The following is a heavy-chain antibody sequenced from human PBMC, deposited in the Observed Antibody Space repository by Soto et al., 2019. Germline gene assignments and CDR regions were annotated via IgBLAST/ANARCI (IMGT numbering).Heavy chain of an antibody. V-gene: IGHV4-34*01. D-gene: IGHD5-12*01. CDR2: INHSGST. CDR1: GGSFSGYY. CDR3: ARARRGMATIRGGYYYGMDV. J-gene: IGHJ6*02. Sequence: PSETLSLTCAVYGGSFSGYYWSWIRQPPGKGLEWIGEINHSGSTNYNPSLKSRVTISVDTSKNQFSLKLSSVTAADTAVYYCARARRGMATIRGGYYYGMDVWGQGTTVTVSS.